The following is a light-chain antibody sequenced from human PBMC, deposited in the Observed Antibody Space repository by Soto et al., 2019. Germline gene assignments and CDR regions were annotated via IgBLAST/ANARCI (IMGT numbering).Light chain of an antibody. J-gene: IGKJ1*01. Sequence: IFMTQTPLSLSIIPGQTSSISCKSSQSPLHSDGKTYFYWYVQKSGQAPQPLIYEVSNRFSGVPERFSGSGSRTDFTLKISRVEADDVGIYYCMQAIDIPWTFGQGTKVDIK. CDR1: QSPLHSDGKTY. V-gene: IGKV2-29*03. CDR2: EVS. CDR3: MQAIDIPWT.